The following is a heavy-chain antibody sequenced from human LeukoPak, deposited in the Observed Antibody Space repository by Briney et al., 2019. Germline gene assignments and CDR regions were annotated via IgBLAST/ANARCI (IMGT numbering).Heavy chain of an antibody. CDR3: ANTGIVGATLYYFDY. J-gene: IGHJ4*02. CDR2: IIPIFGTA. Sequence: SVKVSCKASGGTFSSYAISWVRQAPGQGLEWMGGIIPIFGTANYAQKFQGRVTITADESTSTAYMELSSLRSEDTAVYYCANTGIVGATLYYFDYWGQGTLVTVFS. D-gene: IGHD1-26*01. CDR1: GGTFSSYA. V-gene: IGHV1-69*13.